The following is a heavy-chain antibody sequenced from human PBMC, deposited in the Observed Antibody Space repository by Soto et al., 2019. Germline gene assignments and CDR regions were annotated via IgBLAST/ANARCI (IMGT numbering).Heavy chain of an antibody. Sequence: QVQLQESGPGLVKPSGTLSLSCAVSGVFISSTNWWSWVRQSPGKGLEWIGEIHHDGSTNYNPSLRSRVTILKDTSKNQFSLELSSVTAADTAVYHCARIPYSYYALDLW. J-gene: IGHJ6*01. V-gene: IGHV4-4*02. CDR1: GVFISSTNW. CDR3: ARIPYSYYALDL. D-gene: IGHD2-21*01. CDR2: IHHDGST.